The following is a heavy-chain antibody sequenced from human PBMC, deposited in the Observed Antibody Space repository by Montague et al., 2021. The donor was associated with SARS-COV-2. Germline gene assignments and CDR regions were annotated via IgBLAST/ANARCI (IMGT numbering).Heavy chain of an antibody. J-gene: IGHJ4*02. CDR2: INHSGST. D-gene: IGHD3-3*01. CDR1: GGSLSGYY. V-gene: IGHV4-34*01. Sequence: SETLSLTCAVYGGSLSGYYWSWIRQPPGKGLEWIGEINHSGSTNYNSSLNSRGTISLDTSKNQFSLKLTSVSAADTAVYYCARGLGRPGTIFGVGLYWGQGTLVTVSA. CDR3: ARGLGRPGTIFGVGLY.